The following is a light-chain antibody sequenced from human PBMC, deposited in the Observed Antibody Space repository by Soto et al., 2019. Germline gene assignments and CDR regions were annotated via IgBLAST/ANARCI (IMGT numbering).Light chain of an antibody. CDR3: QQYNKFPIT. Sequence: DIQMTQSPSSLSAVVGDRVTITCRASQGIGNFLAWFQQKPGKAPKSLIYAASTLHSGVSSRFRGKGSWTDFTLTITGLQPGDSANYYCQQYNKFPITFGQGTRLEI. CDR2: AAS. CDR1: QGIGNF. J-gene: IGKJ5*01. V-gene: IGKV1-16*01.